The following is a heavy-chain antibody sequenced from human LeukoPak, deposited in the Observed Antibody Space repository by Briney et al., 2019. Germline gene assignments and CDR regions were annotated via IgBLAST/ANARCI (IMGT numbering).Heavy chain of an antibody. CDR1: GFPFTSYS. J-gene: IGHJ4*02. D-gene: IGHD1-26*01. Sequence: PGGSLRLSCAASGFPFTSYSMSWVRQAPGKGLEWVSGTSDRGDYTYYADSVKGRLTISRDNSKNTLYLQMNSLRAEDTALYFCAKKAQYNGNYPLDYWGQGTLVTVSS. CDR3: AKKAQYNGNYPLDY. V-gene: IGHV3-23*01. CDR2: TSDRGDYT.